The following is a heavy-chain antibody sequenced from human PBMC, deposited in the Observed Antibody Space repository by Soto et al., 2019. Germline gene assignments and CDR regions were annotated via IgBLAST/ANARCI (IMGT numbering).Heavy chain of an antibody. CDR3: AREPWDSATNSYRFRNVDIVAPGDY. D-gene: IGHD5-12*01. V-gene: IGHV3-33*01. CDR1: GFTFSSYG. Sequence: GGSLRLSCAASGFTFSSYGMHWVRQAPGKGLEWVAVIWYDGSNKYYADSVKGRFTISRDNSKNTLYLQMNSLRAEDTAVYYCAREPWDSATNSYRFRNVDIVAPGDYWGQGTLVTVSS. J-gene: IGHJ4*02. CDR2: IWYDGSNK.